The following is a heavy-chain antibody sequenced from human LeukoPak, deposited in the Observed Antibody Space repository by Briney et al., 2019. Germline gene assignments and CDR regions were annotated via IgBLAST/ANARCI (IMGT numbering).Heavy chain of an antibody. V-gene: IGHV3-48*03. Sequence: GGSLRLSCAASGFTFSSYEMNWVRQAPGKGLEWVSYISTSGTTIYYADSVKGRFTISRDNAKNSLYLQMDSLRAEDTAVYYCARARDFDYWGQGTLVTVSS. D-gene: IGHD5-24*01. J-gene: IGHJ4*02. CDR1: GFTFSSYE. CDR3: ARARDFDY. CDR2: ISTSGTTI.